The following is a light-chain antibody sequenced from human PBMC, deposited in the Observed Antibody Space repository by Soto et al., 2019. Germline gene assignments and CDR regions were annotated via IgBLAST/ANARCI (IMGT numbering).Light chain of an antibody. V-gene: IGKV1-5*03. CDR2: KAS. J-gene: IGKJ1*01. Sequence: DIQMTQSPSTLSASVGDRVTITCRASQSISSWLAWYQQKPGKAPKLLIYKASSLESGVPSGFSGRGSGTQPTLTISSLQPDDFATYYCQHYNNYLWTFRQGTKVEIK. CDR1: QSISSW. CDR3: QHYNNYLWT.